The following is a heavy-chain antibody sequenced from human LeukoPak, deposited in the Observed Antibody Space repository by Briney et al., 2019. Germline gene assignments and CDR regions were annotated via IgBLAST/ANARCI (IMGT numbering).Heavy chain of an antibody. CDR2: ISYDGINK. CDR3: ARAYYDFWSGLDS. J-gene: IGHJ4*02. CDR1: GFTFSSYA. Sequence: GVSLRLSCAASGFTFSSYAMHWVRQAPGKGLEWVAVISYDGINKYYADSVKGRFTISRDNSKNTLYLQMNSLRAEDTAVYYCARAYYDFWSGLDSWGQGTLVTVSS. D-gene: IGHD3-3*01. V-gene: IGHV3-30-3*01.